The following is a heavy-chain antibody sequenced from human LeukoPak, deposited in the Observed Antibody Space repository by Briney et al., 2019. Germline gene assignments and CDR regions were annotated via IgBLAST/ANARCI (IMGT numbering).Heavy chain of an antibody. Sequence: ASVKVSCRASGYTFTSYDINWVRQATGQGLGWMGWMKPNSGDTGYAQKFQGRVTMTRNTSINTAYMELSSLRSEDTAVYYCARGPPERSSSDYWGQGTLVTVSS. CDR1: GYTFTSYD. D-gene: IGHD6-13*01. J-gene: IGHJ4*02. CDR3: ARGPPERSSSDY. CDR2: MKPNSGDT. V-gene: IGHV1-8*01.